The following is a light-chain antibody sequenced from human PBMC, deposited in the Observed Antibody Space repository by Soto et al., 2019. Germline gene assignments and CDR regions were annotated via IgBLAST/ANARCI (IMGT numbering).Light chain of an antibody. J-gene: IGKJ1*01. CDR1: QSIRTF. CDR2: ATS. CDR3: QPSYSSTWT. Sequence: DIQMTQSPSSLSASVGDRVTITCRPSQSIRTFVNWYQQTPGTARKLLMHATSILQSGGPSRFSGSGSGTAFTLTLSSRQPQDFATYSCQPSYSSTWTFGQGNKVELK. V-gene: IGKV1-39*01.